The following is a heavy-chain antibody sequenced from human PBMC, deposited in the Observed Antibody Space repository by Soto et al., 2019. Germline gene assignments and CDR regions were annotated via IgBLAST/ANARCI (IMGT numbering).Heavy chain of an antibody. V-gene: IGHV3-23*01. J-gene: IGHJ4*02. CDR2: ITRTGDVT. CDR3: AEGGGGDHGY. D-gene: IGHD2-21*02. CDR1: GFTFSSSD. Sequence: EVQLLESGGGLVQPGGSLRLSCAASGFTFSSSDMSWVRQAPGKGLEWVSSITRTGDVTHYADSVKGRFTISRDNSKNPVHLQMNNQRDGDPAVFFCAEGGGGDHGYWGQGTLVAVSS.